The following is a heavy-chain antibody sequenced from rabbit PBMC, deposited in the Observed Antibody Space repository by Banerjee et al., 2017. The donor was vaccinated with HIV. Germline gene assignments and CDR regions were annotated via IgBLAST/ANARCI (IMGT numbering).Heavy chain of an antibody. CDR3: ARLYDGSIYSYYFNL. CDR1: GLDFSSSDW. J-gene: IGHJ4*01. V-gene: IGHV1S40*01. CDR2: IYTGSGST. Sequence: QSLEESGGDLVKPGASLTLTCTASGLDFSSSDWICWVRQAPGKGLEWIAGIYTGSGSTYYASWAKGRFTISKTSSTTVTLQMTSLTAADTATYFCARLYDGSIYSYYFNLWGQGTLVTVS. D-gene: IGHD8-1*01.